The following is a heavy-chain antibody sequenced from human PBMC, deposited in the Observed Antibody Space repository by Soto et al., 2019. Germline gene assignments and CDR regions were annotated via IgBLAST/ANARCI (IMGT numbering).Heavy chain of an antibody. CDR2: IIPIFGTA. J-gene: IGHJ6*02. CDR3: ARGPRDGYNFYYYYGMDV. D-gene: IGHD5-12*01. V-gene: IGHV1-69*13. Sequence: SVKVSCKASGGTFSSYAISWVRQAPGQGLEWMGGIIPIFGTANYAQKFQGRVTITADESTSTAYMELSSLRSEDTAVYYCARGPRDGYNFYYYYGMDVWGQGTTVTV. CDR1: GGTFSSYA.